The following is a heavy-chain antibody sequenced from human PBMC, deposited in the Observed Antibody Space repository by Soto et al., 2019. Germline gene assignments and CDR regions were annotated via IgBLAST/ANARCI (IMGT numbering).Heavy chain of an antibody. CDR3: ARDHPARYDSGGSLNYYGMDV. CDR2: IWDDGSTT. V-gene: IGHV3-33*01. D-gene: IGHD3-22*01. Sequence: QVQMVESGGGVVRPGRSLRLSCSASGFTFRSYAMHWVRQAPGKGLEWVAVIWDDGSTTYFADSVKGRFTVSRDNSKNTLYLRMNNLRVEDTALYFWARDHPARYDSGGSLNYYGMDVWGHGTAVRVSS. J-gene: IGHJ6*02. CDR1: GFTFRSYA.